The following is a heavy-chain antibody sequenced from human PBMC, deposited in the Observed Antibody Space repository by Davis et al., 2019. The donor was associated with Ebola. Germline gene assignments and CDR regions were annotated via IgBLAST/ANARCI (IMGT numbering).Heavy chain of an antibody. D-gene: IGHD3-22*01. CDR2: IYYSGST. V-gene: IGHV4-39*01. CDR3: ARHPMYYYDSSGYYGSQGWFDP. J-gene: IGHJ5*02. Sequence: MPSETLSLTCAVYGGSFSSYYWDWIRQPPGKGLEWIGSIYYSGSTYYNPSLKSRVTISVDTSKNQFSLKLSSVTAADTAVYYCARHPMYYYDSSGYYGSQGWFDPWGQGTLVTVSS. CDR1: GGSFSSYY.